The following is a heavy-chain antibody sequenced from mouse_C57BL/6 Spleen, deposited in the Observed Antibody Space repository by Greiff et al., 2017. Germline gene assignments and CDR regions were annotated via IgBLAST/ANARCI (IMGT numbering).Heavy chain of an antibody. V-gene: IGHV1-50*01. Sequence: VQLQQPGAELVKPGASVKLSCKASGYTFTSYWMQWVKQRPGQGLEWIGEIDPSDSYTNYNQKFKGKATLTVDTSSSTAYMQLSSLTSEDSAVYYCARRIYYDYDGPFYYAMDYWGQGTSVTVSS. D-gene: IGHD2-4*01. CDR2: IDPSDSYT. CDR1: GYTFTSYW. J-gene: IGHJ4*01. CDR3: ARRIYYDYDGPFYYAMDY.